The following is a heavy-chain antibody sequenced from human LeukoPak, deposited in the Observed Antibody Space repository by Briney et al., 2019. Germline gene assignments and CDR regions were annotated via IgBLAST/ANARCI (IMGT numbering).Heavy chain of an antibody. Sequence: GASVKVSCKASGGTFISYAISWVRQAPGQGLEWMGGIIPIFGTANYAQKFQGRVTITADESTSTAYMELSSLRSEDTAVYYCARGTIFGAPMNYYYYGMDVWGQGTTVTVSS. V-gene: IGHV1-69*13. CDR1: GGTFISYA. CDR2: IIPIFGTA. J-gene: IGHJ6*02. CDR3: ARGTIFGAPMNYYYYGMDV. D-gene: IGHD3-3*01.